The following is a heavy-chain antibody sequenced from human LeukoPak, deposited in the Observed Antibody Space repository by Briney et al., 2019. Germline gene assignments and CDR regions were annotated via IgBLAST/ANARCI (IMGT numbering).Heavy chain of an antibody. CDR3: ARDTARIPTPGGPDY. V-gene: IGHV1-18*01. Sequence: ASVKVSCKASGYTFASYGISWVRQAPGQGLEWMGWISAYNDNTKYAQNLQGRVTMTTDTSTSTAYMELRSLTSDDTALYYCARDTARIPTPGGPDYWGQGTLVTVSS. D-gene: IGHD6-13*01. CDR2: ISAYNDNT. CDR1: GYTFASYG. J-gene: IGHJ4*02.